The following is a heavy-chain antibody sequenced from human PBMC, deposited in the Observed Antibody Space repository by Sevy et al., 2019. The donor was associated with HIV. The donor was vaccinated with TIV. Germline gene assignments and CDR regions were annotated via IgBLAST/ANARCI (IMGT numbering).Heavy chain of an antibody. V-gene: IGHV3-21*01. CDR1: GFTFSSYS. CDR2: IGSSSYI. CDR3: ARDRSLYSGLENDAFDI. J-gene: IGHJ3*02. Sequence: GGSLRLSCAASGFTFSSYSMNWVRQAPGKGLEWVSSIGSSSYIYYADSVKGRFTISRDNAKNSLYLQMNSLRAEDTAVYYCARDRSLYSGLENDAFDIWGQGTMVTVSS. D-gene: IGHD6-19*01.